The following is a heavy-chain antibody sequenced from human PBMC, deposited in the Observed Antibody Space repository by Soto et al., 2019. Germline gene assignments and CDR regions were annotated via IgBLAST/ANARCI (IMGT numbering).Heavy chain of an antibody. V-gene: IGHV3-74*02. CDR1: GITFSSYW. J-gene: IGHJ3*01. CDR2: VKTDGRT. Sequence: EVQLEESGGDLVQPGGSLRLSCAASGITFSSYWMHWVRQAPGKGLVWVSRVKTDGRTYYADSVKGRFTIFRDNAKNTLYLQMNSLTVEDTAVYYCARGIRGHYAFDVWGQGTMVTVSS. D-gene: IGHD5-12*01. CDR3: ARGIRGHYAFDV.